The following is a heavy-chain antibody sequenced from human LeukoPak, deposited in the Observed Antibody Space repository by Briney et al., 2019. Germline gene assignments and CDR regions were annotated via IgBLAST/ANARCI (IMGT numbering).Heavy chain of an antibody. D-gene: IGHD5-18*01. V-gene: IGHV3-66*01. CDR1: GFTVSGNY. CDR2: LFGDGTT. CDR3: ASAALIYGYTYGTDS. J-gene: IGHJ4*02. Sequence: PGGSLRLSCAASGFTVSGNYMSWVRQAPGKGLEWVSVLFGDGTTYYADSVKGRFTISRDNSKNALFLHMNSLRGEDTAVYYCASAALIYGYTYGTDSWGQGTLVIVSS.